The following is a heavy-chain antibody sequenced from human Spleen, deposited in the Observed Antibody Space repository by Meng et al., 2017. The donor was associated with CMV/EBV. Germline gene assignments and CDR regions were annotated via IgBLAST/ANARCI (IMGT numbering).Heavy chain of an antibody. CDR1: FTGYY. Sequence: FTGYYMHWVRQAPEQGLEWMGWINPNSGGTNYAQKFQGRVTMTRDTSISTAYMELSRLRSDDTAVYYCARGVSSYYYDSSDSVYFDYWGQGTLVTVSS. D-gene: IGHD3-22*01. J-gene: IGHJ4*02. CDR2: INPNSGGT. CDR3: ARGVSSYYYDSSDSVYFDY. V-gene: IGHV1-2*02.